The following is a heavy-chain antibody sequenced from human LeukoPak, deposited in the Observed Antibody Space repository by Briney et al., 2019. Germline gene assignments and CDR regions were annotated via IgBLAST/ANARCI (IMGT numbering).Heavy chain of an antibody. CDR2: IYGVGTT. D-gene: IGHD5-24*01. CDR1: GFSVSSNH. Sequence: GGSLRLSCAASGFSVSSNHMSWVRQAPGKGLEWVSVIYGVGTTYYADSVEGRFTISRDNSKNTLYVQMNSLRAEDTAAYCAKGRRDAYNYYFDYWGQGTLVTVSS. CDR3: KGRRDAYNYYFDY. J-gene: IGHJ4*02. V-gene: IGHV3-53*01.